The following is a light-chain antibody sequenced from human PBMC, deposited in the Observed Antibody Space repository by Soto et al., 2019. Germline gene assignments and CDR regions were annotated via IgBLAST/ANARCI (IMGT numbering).Light chain of an antibody. CDR1: QSVSSY. CDR3: QHHANWPLT. J-gene: IGKJ4*01. Sequence: EIVLTQSPATLSLSPGERATLSCRASQSVSSYLAWYQQKPGQAPRLLIYDASNRATGIPARFSGSGSGTDFTLTISSLEPEDFAVYYCQHHANWPLTFGGGTTVEIK. V-gene: IGKV3-11*01. CDR2: DAS.